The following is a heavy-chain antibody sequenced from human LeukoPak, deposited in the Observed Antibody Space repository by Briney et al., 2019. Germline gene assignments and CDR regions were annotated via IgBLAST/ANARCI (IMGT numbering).Heavy chain of an antibody. D-gene: IGHD6-6*01. V-gene: IGHV1-8*01. J-gene: IGHJ5*02. Sequence: ASVKVSCKASGYTFTSYDINWVRQATGQGLEWMGWMNPNSGNTGYAQKFRGRVTMTRNTSISTAYMELSSLRSEDTAVYYCARVYSSSNWFDPWGQGTLVTVSS. CDR2: MNPNSGNT. CDR1: GYTFTSYD. CDR3: ARVYSSSNWFDP.